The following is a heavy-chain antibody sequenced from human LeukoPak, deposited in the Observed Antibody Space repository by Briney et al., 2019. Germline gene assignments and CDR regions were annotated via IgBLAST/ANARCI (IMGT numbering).Heavy chain of an antibody. CDR2: ITSDSNTI. V-gene: IGHV3-48*01. J-gene: IGHJ4*02. Sequence: GGSLRLSCAASGFTFSIYSMNWVRQAPGKGLEWLSYITSDSNTIHYADSVRGRFSISRDNAKNSLYLQMNSLRAEDTAVYYCASPYDPRSYWGQGTLVTVSS. CDR1: GFTFSIYS. D-gene: IGHD3-22*01. CDR3: ASPYDPRSY.